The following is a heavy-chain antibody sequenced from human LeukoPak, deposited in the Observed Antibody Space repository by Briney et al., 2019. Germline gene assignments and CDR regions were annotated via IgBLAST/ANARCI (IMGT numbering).Heavy chain of an antibody. CDR2: VRQDESEK. J-gene: IGHJ4*02. CDR3: ARDLLHCSGDTCYYSD. V-gene: IGHV3-7*01. Sequence: GGSLRLSCAASEFNFISHWMSWVRQAPGKGLEWVANVRQDESEKCYADAVKGRFTISRDNAKNSLYLQLNSLRAEDTAVYYCARDLLHCSGDTCYYSDWGQGTLVTVSS. D-gene: IGHD2-15*01. CDR1: EFNFISHW.